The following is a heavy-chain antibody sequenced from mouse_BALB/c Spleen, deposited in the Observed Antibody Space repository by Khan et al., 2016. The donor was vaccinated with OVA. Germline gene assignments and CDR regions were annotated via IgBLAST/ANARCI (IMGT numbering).Heavy chain of an antibody. CDR2: ISYSGST. CDR1: GYSITSGCV. CDR3: ARTARIKY. V-gene: IGHV3-2*02. J-gene: IGHJ2*01. Sequence: VQLQQSGPGLVKPSQSLSLTCTVTGYSITSGCVWYWIQTLPENIQEWMSNISYSGSTNYNPTVKSRITITRDTSKNQFFLQMNCVTTEDTATYYCARTARIKYWGQGTTLTVSS. D-gene: IGHD1-2*01.